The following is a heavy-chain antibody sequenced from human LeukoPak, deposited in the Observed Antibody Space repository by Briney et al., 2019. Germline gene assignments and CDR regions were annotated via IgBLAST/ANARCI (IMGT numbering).Heavy chain of an antibody. J-gene: IGHJ3*02. CDR1: GFTFGSYA. Sequence: GGSLKLSCAASGFTFGSYAMHWVRQAPGKGLEWVAVISHEGSNKYNADSVKGRFTISRDNSKNTLYLQMNSLRAEDTAVYYCARASYHYDSSDSKGAFDIWGQGTMVTVSS. V-gene: IGHV3-30-3*01. D-gene: IGHD3-22*01. CDR3: ARASYHYDSSDSKGAFDI. CDR2: ISHEGSNK.